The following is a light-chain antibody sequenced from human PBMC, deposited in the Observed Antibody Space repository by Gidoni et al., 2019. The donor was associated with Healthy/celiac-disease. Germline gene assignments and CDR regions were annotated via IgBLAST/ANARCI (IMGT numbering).Light chain of an antibody. CDR2: GAS. J-gene: IGKJ1*01. CDR1: QSVSSN. V-gene: IGKV3-15*01. Sequence: EIGMTQFPATLSVSPGERATLSCRASQSVSSNLAWYQQKPGQAPRLLIYGASTKATGIPARFSGSGSGTEFTLTISSLQSEDFAVYYFQQYNNWPPRTFGQGTKVGIK. CDR3: QQYNNWPPRT.